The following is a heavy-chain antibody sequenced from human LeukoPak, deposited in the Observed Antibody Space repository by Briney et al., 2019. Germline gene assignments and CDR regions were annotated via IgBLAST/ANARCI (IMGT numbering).Heavy chain of an antibody. J-gene: IGHJ4*02. Sequence: PSETLSLTCAVYGGSFSGYYWSWIRQPPGKGLEWIGEINHSGSTNYNPSLKSRVTISVDTSKDQFSLKLSSVTAADMAVYYCARGSSIAARAFDYWGQGTLVTVSS. CDR1: GGSFSGYY. CDR2: INHSGST. D-gene: IGHD6-6*01. CDR3: ARGSSIAARAFDY. V-gene: IGHV4-34*01.